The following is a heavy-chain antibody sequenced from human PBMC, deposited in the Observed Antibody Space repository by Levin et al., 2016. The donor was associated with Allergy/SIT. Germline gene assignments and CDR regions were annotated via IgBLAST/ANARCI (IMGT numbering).Heavy chain of an antibody. Sequence: ASVKVSCKASGYTFTGYGISWVRQAPGQGLEWMGWNSAYNGNTNYAQKLQGRVTMTTDTSTSTAYMELRSLRSDDTAVYYCARGSGYGSGSYSLWYYYGMDVWGPRDHGHRLL. J-gene: IGHJ6*01. CDR1: GYTFTGYG. D-gene: IGHD3-10*01. V-gene: IGHV1-18*01. CDR2: NSAYNGNT. CDR3: ARGSGYGSGSYSLWYYYGMDV.